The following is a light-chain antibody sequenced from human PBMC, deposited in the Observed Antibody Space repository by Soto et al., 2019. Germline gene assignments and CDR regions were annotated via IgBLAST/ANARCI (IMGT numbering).Light chain of an antibody. CDR1: SSDVGGYNY. CDR3: TSYAGGNNV. Sequence: QSALTQPPSATGYPGQSVAISCTGTSSDVGGYNYVSWYQQHPGKVPKLMVYEVNKRPSGVPDRFSGSKSGNTASLTASGLQAEDEADYYCTSYAGGNNVFGTGTKLTVL. CDR2: EVN. V-gene: IGLV2-8*01. J-gene: IGLJ1*01.